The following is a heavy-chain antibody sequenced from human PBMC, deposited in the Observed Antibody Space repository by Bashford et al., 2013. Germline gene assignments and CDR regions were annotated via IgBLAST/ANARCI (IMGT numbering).Heavy chain of an antibody. J-gene: IGHJ4*02. V-gene: IGHV5-51*01. CDR2: IYPGDSDT. Sequence: WVRQMPGKGLEWMGIIYPGDSDTRYSPSFQGQVTISADKSISTAYLQWSSLKASDTAMYYCARMRDCSGGSCYTSYYFDYWGQGTLVTVSS. D-gene: IGHD2-15*01. CDR3: ARMRDCSGGSCYTSYYFDY.